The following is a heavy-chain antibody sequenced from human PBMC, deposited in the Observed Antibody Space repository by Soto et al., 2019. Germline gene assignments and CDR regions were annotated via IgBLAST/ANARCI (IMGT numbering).Heavy chain of an antibody. CDR3: ARSSGWYALDI. V-gene: IGHV1-3*01. CDR2: VNGGDGNT. D-gene: IGHD6-19*01. CDR1: GYTFSTFA. Sequence: ASVKVSCKASGYTFSTFAIHWVRQAPGQRPEWMGWVNGGDGNTRFSQNFQGRVTLTRDASATTAYMELSSLRSEDTAVYYCARSSGWYALDIWGQGTMVSVSS. J-gene: IGHJ3*02.